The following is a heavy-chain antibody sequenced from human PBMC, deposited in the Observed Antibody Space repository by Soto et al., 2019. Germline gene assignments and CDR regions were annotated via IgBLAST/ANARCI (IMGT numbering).Heavy chain of an antibody. CDR3: AKAYTSGWYFYGMDV. CDR2: ISGSGDNT. CDR1: GVTFSSYD. D-gene: IGHD6-19*01. J-gene: IGHJ6*02. Sequence: QPGGSLRLSGAASGVTFSSYDMSGVRQAPGKGLEWVSVISGSGDNTYSAGSVKGRFTISRDNSKSTLYLQMNNLRAEDTALYYCAKAYTSGWYFYGMDVWGQGPTVTVSS. V-gene: IGHV3-23*01.